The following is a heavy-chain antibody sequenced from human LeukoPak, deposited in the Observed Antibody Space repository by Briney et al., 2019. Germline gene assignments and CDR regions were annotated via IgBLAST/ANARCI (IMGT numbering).Heavy chain of an antibody. CDR2: ISYDGSNK. Sequence: GGSLRLSCAASGFTFSSYAMHWVRQAPGKGLEWVAVISYDGSNKYYADSVKGRFTISRDNSKNTLYLKMNSLRAEDTAVYYCARVVLRYFDLADYWGQGTLVTVSS. J-gene: IGHJ4*02. CDR1: GFTFSSYA. CDR3: ARVVLRYFDLADY. V-gene: IGHV3-30-3*01. D-gene: IGHD3-9*01.